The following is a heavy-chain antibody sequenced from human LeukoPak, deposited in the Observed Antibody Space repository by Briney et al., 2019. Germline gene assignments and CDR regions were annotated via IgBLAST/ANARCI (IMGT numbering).Heavy chain of an antibody. D-gene: IGHD3-22*01. CDR2: ISGSGGST. CDR1: GFTFSSYW. J-gene: IGHJ4*02. Sequence: GGSLRLSCAASGFTFSSYWMSWVRQAPGKGLEWVSAISGSGGSTYYADSVKGRFTISRDNSKNTLYLQMNSLRAEDTAVYYCAEPEGGYYDIRPDWGQGTLVTVSS. CDR3: AEPEGGYYDIRPD. V-gene: IGHV3-23*01.